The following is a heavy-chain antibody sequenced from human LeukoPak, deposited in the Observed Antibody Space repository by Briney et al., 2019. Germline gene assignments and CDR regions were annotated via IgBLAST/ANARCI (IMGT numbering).Heavy chain of an antibody. Sequence: SETLSLTCAVYGGSFSGNYWSWIRQPPGKGLEWIGEINHSGGTNCSPSLKSRVTISVYVSRNQFSLNLSSVTAADTAVYYCARGGRGKWFDPWGRGTLVTVSS. D-gene: IGHD3-10*01. CDR3: ARGGRGKWFDP. J-gene: IGHJ5*02. CDR1: GGSFSGNY. V-gene: IGHV4-34*01. CDR2: INHSGGT.